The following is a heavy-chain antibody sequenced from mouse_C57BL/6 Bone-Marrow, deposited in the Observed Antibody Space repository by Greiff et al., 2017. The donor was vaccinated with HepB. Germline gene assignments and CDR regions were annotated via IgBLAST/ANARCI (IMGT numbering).Heavy chain of an antibody. V-gene: IGHV5-4*03. CDR1: GFTFSSYA. J-gene: IGHJ3*01. Sequence: EVKVVESGGGLVKPGGSLKLSCAASGFTFSSYAMSWVRQTPEKRLEWVATISDGGSYTYYPDNVKGRFTISRDNAKNNLYLQMSHLKSEDTAMYYCAKLALFAYWGQGTLVTVSA. CDR3: AKLALFAY. CDR2: ISDGGSYT.